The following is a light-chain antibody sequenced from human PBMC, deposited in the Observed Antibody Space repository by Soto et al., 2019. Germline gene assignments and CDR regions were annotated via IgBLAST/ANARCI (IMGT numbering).Light chain of an antibody. CDR3: ASHTSSSSYV. Sequence: QSALTQPASVSGSTGQSITNSCTGTNSDVGYYNYVSWYQQNPGKAPKLMVFEVSKRPSGVPDRFSGTKSGNTASLTISGLQAEDEADYYCASHTSSSSYVFASGTKLTVL. CDR1: NSDVGYYNY. CDR2: EVS. J-gene: IGLJ1*01. V-gene: IGLV2-14*01.